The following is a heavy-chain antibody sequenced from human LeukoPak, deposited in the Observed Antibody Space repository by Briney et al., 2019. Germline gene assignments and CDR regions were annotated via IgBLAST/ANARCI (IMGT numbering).Heavy chain of an antibody. V-gene: IGHV1-46*01. Sequence: ASVKVSCKASGYTFTSYYMHWVRQAPGQGLEWMGIINPSGGSTSYAQKFQGRVTMTRDTSTSAVYMELSSLRSEDTAVYYCAREPRQMATIIFFDYWGQGTLVTVSS. J-gene: IGHJ4*02. D-gene: IGHD5-24*01. CDR1: GYTFTSYY. CDR2: INPSGGST. CDR3: AREPRQMATIIFFDY.